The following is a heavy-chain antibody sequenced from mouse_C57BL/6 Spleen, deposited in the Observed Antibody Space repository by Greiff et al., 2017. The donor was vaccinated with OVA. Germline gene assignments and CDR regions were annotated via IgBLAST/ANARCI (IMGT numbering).Heavy chain of an antibody. CDR3: ARWETMVASWFAY. J-gene: IGHJ3*01. Sequence: QVQLKESGAELVKPGASVKISCKASGYAFSSYWMNWVKQRPGKGLEWIGQIYPGDGDTNYNGKFKGKATLTADKSSSTAYMQLSSLTSEDSAVYFCARWETMVASWFAYWGQGTLVTVSA. D-gene: IGHD1-1*02. CDR2: IYPGDGDT. V-gene: IGHV1-80*01. CDR1: GYAFSSYW.